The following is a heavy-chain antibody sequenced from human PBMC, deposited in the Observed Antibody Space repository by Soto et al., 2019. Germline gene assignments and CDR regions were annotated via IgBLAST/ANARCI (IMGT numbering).Heavy chain of an antibody. CDR1: GGTFSSYA. CDR2: IIPIFGTA. D-gene: IGHD6-25*01. J-gene: IGHJ4*02. CDR3: AREASSSGYTYYFDY. Sequence: SVKVSCKASGGTFSSYAISWVRQAPGRGLEWMGGIIPIFGTANYAQKFQGRVTITADESTSTAYMELSSLRSEDTAVYYCAREASSSGYTYYFDYWGQGTLVTVSS. V-gene: IGHV1-69*13.